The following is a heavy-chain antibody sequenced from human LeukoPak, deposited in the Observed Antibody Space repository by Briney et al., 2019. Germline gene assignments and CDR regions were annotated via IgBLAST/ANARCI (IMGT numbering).Heavy chain of an antibody. D-gene: IGHD5-18*01. CDR2: MNPKSGNT. CDR1: GYTLTSYD. CDR3: ARARYNSYGYDLYYFDY. Sequence: ASVKVSCKASGYTLTSYDINWVRQATGQGLEWMGWMNPKSGNTGYAQKFQGRVTMTRDTSISTAYMELGSLRSEDTAVYYCARARYNSYGYDLYYFDYWGQGTLVTVSS. V-gene: IGHV1-8*01. J-gene: IGHJ4*02.